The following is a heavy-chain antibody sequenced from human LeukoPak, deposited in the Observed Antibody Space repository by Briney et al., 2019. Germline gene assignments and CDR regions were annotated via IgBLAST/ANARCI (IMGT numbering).Heavy chain of an antibody. CDR1: GGSISSGDYY. CDR3: ARDNIAAAAHFDY. CDR2: IYYSGST. V-gene: IGHV4-30-4*08. J-gene: IGHJ4*02. D-gene: IGHD6-13*01. Sequence: SETLSLTCTVSGGSISSGDYYWSWIRQPPGKGLEWIGYIYYSGSTYYNPSLKSRVTISVDTSKNQFSLKLSSVTAADTAVYYCARDNIAAAAHFDYWGQGTLVTVSS.